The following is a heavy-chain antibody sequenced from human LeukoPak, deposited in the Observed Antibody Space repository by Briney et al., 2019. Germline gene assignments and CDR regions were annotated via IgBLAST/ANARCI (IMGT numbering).Heavy chain of an antibody. CDR3: ARGGYSYGYWFDP. V-gene: IGHV1-8*01. Sequence: ASVKVSCKASGYTFTSYYINLVRQATGQGLEWMGWMNPNSGNTGYAQKFQGRVTMTRNTSISTAYMELSSLRSEDTAVYYCARGGYSYGYWFDPWGQGTLVTVSS. CDR2: MNPNSGNT. D-gene: IGHD5-18*01. CDR1: GYTFTSYY. J-gene: IGHJ5*02.